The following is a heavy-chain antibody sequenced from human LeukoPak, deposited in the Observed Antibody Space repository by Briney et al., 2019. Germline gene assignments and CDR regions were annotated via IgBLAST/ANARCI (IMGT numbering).Heavy chain of an antibody. CDR2: IIPMYGTS. Sequence: SVKVSFTASGDTFDSHALSWVRQAPGQGLEWMGAIIPMYGTSNYAQKFQGRVAIIADKSTSTAYMELNSLTSEDTAVYYCAIAQNNHGYVYFGMDVWGKGTTVTVSS. CDR3: AIAQNNHGYVYFGMDV. D-gene: IGHD5-12*01. V-gene: IGHV1-69*06. CDR1: GDTFDSHA. J-gene: IGHJ6*04.